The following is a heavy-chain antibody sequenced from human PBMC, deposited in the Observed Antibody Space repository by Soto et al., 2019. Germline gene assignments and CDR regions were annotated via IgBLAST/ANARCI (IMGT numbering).Heavy chain of an antibody. CDR1: GFTFSNAW. V-gene: IGHV3-15*07. CDR2: IKSKTDGGTT. J-gene: IGHJ6*02. D-gene: IGHD3-10*01. Sequence: GSLRLSCAASGFTFSNAWMNWVRQAPGKGLEWVGRIKSKTDGGTTDYAAPVKGRFTISRDDSKNTLYLQMNSLKTEDTAVYYCTTPPSGFGELPHGRHYGMAVWGQGTTVTVSS. CDR3: TTPPSGFGELPHGRHYGMAV.